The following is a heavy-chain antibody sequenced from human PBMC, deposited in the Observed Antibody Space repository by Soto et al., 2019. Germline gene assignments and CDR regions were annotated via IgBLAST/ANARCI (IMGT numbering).Heavy chain of an antibody. CDR1: GYTFTSYA. Sequence: ASVKVSCKASGYTFTSYAMHWVRQAPGQRLEWMGWINPSGGSTSYAQKFQGRVTITADKSTSTAYMELSSLRSEDTAVYYCARDSGYYGMDVWGQGTTVTVSS. CDR2: INPSGGST. V-gene: IGHV1-3*01. J-gene: IGHJ6*02. CDR3: ARDSGYYGMDV.